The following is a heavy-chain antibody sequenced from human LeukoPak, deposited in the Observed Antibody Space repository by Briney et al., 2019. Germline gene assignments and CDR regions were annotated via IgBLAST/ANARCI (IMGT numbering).Heavy chain of an antibody. Sequence: SETLSLTCTVSGGSVSSGNYYWSWIRQPPGKGLEWIGYIYYSGSTNYNPSLKSRVTISVDTSKNQFSLKLSSVTAADTAVYYCAREDSSSWYRWFDPWGQGTLVTVSS. D-gene: IGHD6-13*01. J-gene: IGHJ5*02. CDR1: GGSVSSGNYY. CDR2: IYYSGST. V-gene: IGHV4-61*01. CDR3: AREDSSSWYRWFDP.